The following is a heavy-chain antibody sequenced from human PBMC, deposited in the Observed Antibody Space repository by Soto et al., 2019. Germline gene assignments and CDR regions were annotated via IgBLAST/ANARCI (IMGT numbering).Heavy chain of an antibody. CDR1: GGSFTTFI. V-gene: IGHV1-69*02. Sequence: QVQLVQSGPEVKKPGSSVRVSCKASGGSFTTFIVTWVRQAPGQGLEWMGRIIPVLNVEYYAQKFQGILTITANKSTNTAYMELTSLTAEAPAVYYSAQSGKPGPATPYYSGMDVGGVWTTVIVSS. CDR3: AQSGKPGPATPYYSGMDV. D-gene: IGHD2-15*01. J-gene: IGHJ6*04. CDR2: IIPVLNVE.